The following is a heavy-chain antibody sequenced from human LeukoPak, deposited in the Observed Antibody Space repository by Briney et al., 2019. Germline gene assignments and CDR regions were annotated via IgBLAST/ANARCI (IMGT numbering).Heavy chain of an antibody. CDR1: GDSVTKHY. Sequence: SETLSLTCSVSGDSVTKHYWSWIRQSAAKGLECIGRIYPGGNFDSNPSLKSRVTMSLDTSKNQLSLKMYSVTAAGTAVYFCARFTGQGDFRGPAQWWFDPWGQGTLVTVSS. D-gene: IGHD3-10*01. CDR2: IYPGGNF. CDR3: ARFTGQGDFRGPAQWWFDP. J-gene: IGHJ5*02. V-gene: IGHV4-4*07.